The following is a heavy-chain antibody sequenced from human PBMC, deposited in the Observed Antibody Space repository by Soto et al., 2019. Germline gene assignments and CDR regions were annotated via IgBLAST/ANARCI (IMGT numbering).Heavy chain of an antibody. V-gene: IGHV3-23*01. CDR2: ISGSGGST. CDR3: AIPRVVAATHHVRWFDP. D-gene: IGHD2-15*01. Sequence: GGSRRLSCAAYGFTFSSYAMSWVRQAPGKGLEWVSAISGSGGSTYYADSVKGRFTISRDNSKNTLFLQMNSLRAEDTAVYYCAIPRVVAATHHVRWFDPWGQGTLVTVSS. J-gene: IGHJ5*02. CDR1: GFTFSSYA.